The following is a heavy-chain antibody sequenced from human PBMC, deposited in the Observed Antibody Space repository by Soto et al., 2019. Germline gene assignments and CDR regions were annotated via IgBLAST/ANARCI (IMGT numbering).Heavy chain of an antibody. J-gene: IGHJ6*02. Sequence: GGSLRLSCAASGFTFSSYWMHWVRQAPGKGLVWVSRINSDGSSTSYADSVKGRFTISRDNAKNTLYLQMNSLRAEDTAVYYCARGGRSSSWYGYYYYGMDVWGQGTTVTVSS. CDR1: GFTFSSYW. D-gene: IGHD6-13*01. V-gene: IGHV3-74*01. CDR2: INSDGSST. CDR3: ARGGRSSSWYGYYYYGMDV.